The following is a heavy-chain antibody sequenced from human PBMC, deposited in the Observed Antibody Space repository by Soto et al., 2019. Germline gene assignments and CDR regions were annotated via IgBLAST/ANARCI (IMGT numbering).Heavy chain of an antibody. D-gene: IGHD3-16*01. Sequence: QPGWSLRLSCSASVFKFSNYAMSWFRQAPGKGLEWVSLISATGGGTYYADSVKGRFTISRDNSHNTLYLQVHSLTAEDTAVYYCAKDRRAGGNSAFYFDFWGQGAQVTVSS. CDR2: ISATGGGT. J-gene: IGHJ4*02. V-gene: IGHV3-23*01. CDR1: VFKFSNYA. CDR3: AKDRRAGGNSAFYFDF.